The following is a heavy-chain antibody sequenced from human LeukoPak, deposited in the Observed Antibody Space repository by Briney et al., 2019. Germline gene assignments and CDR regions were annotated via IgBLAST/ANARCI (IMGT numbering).Heavy chain of an antibody. V-gene: IGHV3-30*18. CDR2: ILYDGSNK. J-gene: IGHJ4*02. CDR1: GFTFRRYG. CDR3: AKAKHLGYCSGGSCYYFDY. Sequence: SGGALSLSCAASGFTFRRYGLHWVRPGPGTGVEGVAVILYDGSNKYYADSVKGRFTISRDNSKNTLYLQMNSLRAEDTAVYYCAKAKHLGYCSGGSCYYFDYWGQGTLVTVSS. D-gene: IGHD2-15*01.